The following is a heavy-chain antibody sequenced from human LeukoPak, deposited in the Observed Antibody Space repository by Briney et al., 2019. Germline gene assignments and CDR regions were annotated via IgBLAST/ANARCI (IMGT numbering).Heavy chain of an antibody. V-gene: IGHV4-39*01. J-gene: IGHJ4*02. CDR1: GVSISSSNSY. D-gene: IGHD3/OR15-3a*01. CDR3: ARQTGSGLFILP. CDR2: IYYSGNT. Sequence: PSVTLSLTCTVSGVSISSSNSYWGWIRQPPGKGLEWIGSIYYSGNTYYNASLKSQVSISIDTSKNRFSLKLTSVTAADTAVYYCARQTGSGLFILPGGQGTLVTVSS.